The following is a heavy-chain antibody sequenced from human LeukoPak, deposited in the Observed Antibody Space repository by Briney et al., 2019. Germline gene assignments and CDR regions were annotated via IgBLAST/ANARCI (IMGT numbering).Heavy chain of an antibody. D-gene: IGHD5-24*01. J-gene: IGHJ4*02. CDR1: GGTFSSYA. CDR3: ASQDGYNYGHYFDY. V-gene: IGHV1-69*05. CDR2: IITIFGTA. Sequence: SVKVSCKASGGTFSSYAISWVRQAPGQGLEWMGGIITIFGTANYAQKFQGRVTITTDESTSTAYMELSSLRSEDTAVYYCASQDGYNYGHYFDYWGQGTLVTVSS.